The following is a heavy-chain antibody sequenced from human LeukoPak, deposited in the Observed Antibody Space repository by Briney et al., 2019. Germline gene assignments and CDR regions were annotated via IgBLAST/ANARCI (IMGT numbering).Heavy chain of an antibody. CDR3: ARGHLETMVRGVMDY. V-gene: IGHV1-46*01. CDR2: IKPSGGST. D-gene: IGHD3-10*01. J-gene: IGHJ4*02. CDR1: VHILTELS. Sequence: ASVKVSCKVTVHILTELSMHWVRQAPGQGLEWMGIIKPSGGSTSYAQKFQGRVTMTRDTSTSTVYMELSSLRSEDTAVYYCARGHLETMVRGVMDYWGQGTLVTVSS.